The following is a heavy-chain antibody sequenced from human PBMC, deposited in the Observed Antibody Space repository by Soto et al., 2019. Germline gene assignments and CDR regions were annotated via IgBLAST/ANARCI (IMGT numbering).Heavy chain of an antibody. CDR2: IIPIFGTA. CDR3: ASYTKDIVVVVAATPVYYYGMDV. Sequence: QVQLVQSGAEVKKPGSSVKVSCKASGGTFSSYAISWVRQAPGQGLEWMGGIIPIFGTANYAQKFQGRVTITADKSTSTAYMELSSLRSEDTALYYCASYTKDIVVVVAATPVYYYGMDVWGQGTTVTVSS. CDR1: GGTFSSYA. V-gene: IGHV1-69*06. D-gene: IGHD2-15*01. J-gene: IGHJ6*02.